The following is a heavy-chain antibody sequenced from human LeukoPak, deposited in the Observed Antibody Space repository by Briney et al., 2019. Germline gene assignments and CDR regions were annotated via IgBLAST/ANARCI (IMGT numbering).Heavy chain of an antibody. J-gene: IGHJ3*02. D-gene: IGHD3-22*01. V-gene: IGHV4-59*01. Sequence: SETLSLTCTVSGGSISTYYWNWIRQPPGKGLEWIGYIYYSGSTNYNPSLTGRVTISVDTSKNQFSLKLSSVTAADTAVYYCAREYNYYDSSGWDAFEIWGQGAMVTVSS. CDR3: AREYNYYDSSGWDAFEI. CDR2: IYYSGST. CDR1: GGSISTYY.